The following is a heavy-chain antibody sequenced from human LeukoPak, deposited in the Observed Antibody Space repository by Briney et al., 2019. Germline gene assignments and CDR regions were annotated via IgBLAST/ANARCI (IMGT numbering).Heavy chain of an antibody. Sequence: GGSLRLSCAASGFTFSSYAMRWVRQAPGKGLEWVAVISYDGSNKYYADSVKGRFTISRDNSKNTLYLQMNSLRAEDTAVYYCARDSRYYYDSSGYYSDAFDIWGQGTMVTVSS. V-gene: IGHV3-30-3*01. D-gene: IGHD3-22*01. CDR1: GFTFSSYA. J-gene: IGHJ3*02. CDR3: ARDSRYYYDSSGYYSDAFDI. CDR2: ISYDGSNK.